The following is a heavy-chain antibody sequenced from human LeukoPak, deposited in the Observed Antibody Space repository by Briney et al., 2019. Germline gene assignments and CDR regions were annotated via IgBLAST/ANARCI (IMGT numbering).Heavy chain of an antibody. CDR3: AKDLRTTVTDDAFDI. D-gene: IGHD4-17*01. CDR2: ISGSGGST. J-gene: IGHJ3*02. V-gene: IGHV3-23*01. Sequence: GGSLRLSCAASGFTFSSYAMSWVRQAPEKGLEWVSTISGSGGSTYIADSVKGRFPISRDNPKNTLYLQMNSLRAEDTAVYYCAKDLRTTVTDDAFDIWGQGTMVTVSS. CDR1: GFTFSSYA.